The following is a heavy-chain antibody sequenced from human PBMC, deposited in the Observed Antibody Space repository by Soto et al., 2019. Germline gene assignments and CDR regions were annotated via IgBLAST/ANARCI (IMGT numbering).Heavy chain of an antibody. V-gene: IGHV1-8*01. CDR2: MNPNSGNT. CDR1: GYTFTSYD. J-gene: IGHJ4*02. Sequence: ASVKVSCKASGYTFTSYDINWVRQATGQGLEWMGWMNPNSGNTGYAQKFQGRVTMTRNTSISTAYMELSSLRSEDTAVYYCARDPRYTDSSGYYVSSGNFDYWGQGILVTVSS. CDR3: ARDPRYTDSSGYYVSSGNFDY. D-gene: IGHD3-22*01.